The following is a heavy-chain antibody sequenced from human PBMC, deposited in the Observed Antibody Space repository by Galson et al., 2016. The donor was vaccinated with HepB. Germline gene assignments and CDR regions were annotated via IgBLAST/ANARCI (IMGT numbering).Heavy chain of an antibody. J-gene: IGHJ6*02. D-gene: IGHD3-16*01. CDR3: ARKPPGGALDV. CDR2: ISAYNGDT. V-gene: IGHV1-18*04. CDR1: GYTFTSYY. Sequence: SCKASGYTFTSYYMHWVRQAPGQGLEWMGWISAYNGDTNYAQKFQGRVTLTTDTSTTTVYMELRSLGSDDTAVYYCARKPPGGALDVWGQGTTVTVSS.